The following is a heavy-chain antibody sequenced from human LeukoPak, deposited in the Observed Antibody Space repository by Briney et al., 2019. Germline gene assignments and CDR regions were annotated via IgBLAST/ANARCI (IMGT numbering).Heavy chain of an antibody. Sequence: GGSLTLSCAASGFTVSSNYMSWVRQAAGKGLEWVSVIYSGGSNYYADSVKGRFTISRDNSKNTLYLQMNSLRAEDTAVYYCASGSGSYRTPYYYMDVWGTGTTVTVSS. CDR1: GFTVSSNY. V-gene: IGHV3-53*01. CDR3: ASGSGSYRTPYYYMDV. CDR2: IYSGGSN. D-gene: IGHD3-10*01. J-gene: IGHJ6*03.